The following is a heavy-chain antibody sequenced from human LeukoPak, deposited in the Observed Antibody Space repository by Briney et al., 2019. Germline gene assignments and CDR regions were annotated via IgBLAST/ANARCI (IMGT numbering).Heavy chain of an antibody. Sequence: GGSLRLSCAASGFTFSTYGMHWVRQAPGKGLEWVAVISYDGSNEYYADSVKGRFTISRDNSKNTLYLQMSSLRAEDTAVYYCARDPNYYDSSGYVFDYWGQGTLVTVSS. CDR1: GFTFSTYG. J-gene: IGHJ4*02. D-gene: IGHD3-22*01. V-gene: IGHV3-30*03. CDR3: ARDPNYYDSSGYVFDY. CDR2: ISYDGSNE.